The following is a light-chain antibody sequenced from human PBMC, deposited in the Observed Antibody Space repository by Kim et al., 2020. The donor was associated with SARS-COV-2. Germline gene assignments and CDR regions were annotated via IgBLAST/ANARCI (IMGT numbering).Light chain of an antibody. CDR3: QQYTNWPLT. J-gene: IGKJ4*01. CDR1: QSVSSN. Sequence: VSPGERATLSCMASQSVSSNLAWYQQKPGQAPRLLIYGASTRATGIPARFSGSGSGTDFTLTISSLQSEDFAVYYCQQYTNWPLTFGGGTKVDIK. V-gene: IGKV3-15*01. CDR2: GAS.